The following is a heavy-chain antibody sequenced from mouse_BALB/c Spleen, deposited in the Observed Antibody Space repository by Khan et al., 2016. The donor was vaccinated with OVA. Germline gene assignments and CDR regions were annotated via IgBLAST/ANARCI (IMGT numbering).Heavy chain of an antibody. CDR1: EYTFTNYG. Sequence: QIQLVQSGPELTKPGETVKISCKASEYTFTNYGMNWVKQAPGKGLKWMGWINTNTGESTYAEEFKGRFAFSLETSASTAYLQINNLKNEATATXFCARRCRTAFPLYYYAMDYWGQGTSVTVSS. J-gene: IGHJ4*01. D-gene: IGHD1-2*01. CDR3: ARRCRTAFPLYYYAMDY. V-gene: IGHV9-3*02. CDR2: INTNTGES.